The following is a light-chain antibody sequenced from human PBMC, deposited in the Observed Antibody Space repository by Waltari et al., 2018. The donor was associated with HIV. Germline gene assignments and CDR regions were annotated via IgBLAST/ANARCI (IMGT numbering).Light chain of an antibody. CDR1: NSDVGGYNY. CDR2: EVS. CDR3: SSYTSSTTWV. V-gene: IGLV2-14*01. Sequence: QSALTQPASVSGSPGQSVTISCTGTNSDVGGYNYVSWYQHHPGKAPKLMIFEVSHRPSGVSNRFSGSKSGNMASLTISGLQAEDEADYYCSSYTSSTTWVFGGGTRVTVL. J-gene: IGLJ3*02.